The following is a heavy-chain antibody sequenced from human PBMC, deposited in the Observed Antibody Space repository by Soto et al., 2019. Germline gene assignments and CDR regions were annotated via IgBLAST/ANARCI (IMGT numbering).Heavy chain of an antibody. D-gene: IGHD4-17*01. CDR3: GKDPNGDYIGAFDI. J-gene: IGHJ3*02. CDR1: GFIFSNYA. V-gene: IGHV3-23*01. Sequence: GGSLRLSCAASGFIFSNYAMSWVRQAPGKGLEWVSGIGSSGGTTHLAESVKGRFTISRDNSKNTLYLQMNSLRVEDTAVYYCGKDPNGDYIGAFDIWGQGTMVTVSS. CDR2: IGSSGGTT.